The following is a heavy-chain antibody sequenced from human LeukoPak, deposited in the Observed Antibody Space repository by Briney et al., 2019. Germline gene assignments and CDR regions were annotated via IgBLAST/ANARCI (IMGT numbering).Heavy chain of an antibody. CDR1: GFTFSSYD. CDR3: ARGSSTSEEGGYYYYGMDV. V-gene: IGHV3-13*05. J-gene: IGHJ6*04. Sequence: GGSLRLSCAASGFTFSSYDMHWVRQATGKGLEWVSAIGTAGDPYYPGSVKGRFTISRENAKNSLYLQTNSLRAGDTAVYYCARGSSTSEEGGYYYYGMDVRGKGTTVTVSS. CDR2: IGTAGDP. D-gene: IGHD2-2*01.